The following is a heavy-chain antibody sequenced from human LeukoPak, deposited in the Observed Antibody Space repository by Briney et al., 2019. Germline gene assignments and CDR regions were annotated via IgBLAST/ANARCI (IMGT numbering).Heavy chain of an antibody. CDR1: GFKFSDHY. CDR3: GKMATNATNGMDA. Sequence: GGSLRLSCAASGFKFSDHYIDWVRQAPGKGLEWVGRSRNKASSYTTEYAASVEGRFTISRDVSESSLYLQMNSLRTEDTAVNNGGKMATNATNGMDAGAKGPRSPSP. D-gene: IGHD5-24*01. CDR2: SRNKASSYTT. J-gene: IGHJ6*02. V-gene: IGHV3-72*01.